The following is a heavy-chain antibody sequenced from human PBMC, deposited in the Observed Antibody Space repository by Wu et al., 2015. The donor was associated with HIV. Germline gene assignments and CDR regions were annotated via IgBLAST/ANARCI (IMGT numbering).Heavy chain of an antibody. CDR2: MNPRNGYI. CDR3: ARVQFDPKYYTYFDL. V-gene: IGHV1-18*01. CDR1: YILTSYP. D-gene: IGHD3-10*01. Sequence: QAQLVQSGPAAKRPGASVKVSCKASYILTSYPIGWVRQAPGQRLEWMGWMNPRNGYIKPAQRFQDRITLSTTNSAHTAYMELKNLTSDDTAIYFCARVQFDPKYYTYFDLWGQGTLVIVSS. J-gene: IGHJ5*02.